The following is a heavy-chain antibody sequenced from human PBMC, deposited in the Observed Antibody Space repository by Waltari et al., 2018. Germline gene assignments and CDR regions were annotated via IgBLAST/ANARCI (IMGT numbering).Heavy chain of an antibody. Sequence: QVQLVQSGAEVKKPGASVKVSCKASGYPLPTYDNNWVRQATGQGLEWMGWMNPNSGNTGYAQKFRGRVTMTRSTSISTAYMELSSVRSEDTAVYYCARAPHGVTMLGYWGQGTLVTVSS. V-gene: IGHV1-8*01. CDR3: ARAPHGVTMLGY. CDR1: GYPLPTYD. CDR2: MNPNSGNT. D-gene: IGHD2-21*02. J-gene: IGHJ4*02.